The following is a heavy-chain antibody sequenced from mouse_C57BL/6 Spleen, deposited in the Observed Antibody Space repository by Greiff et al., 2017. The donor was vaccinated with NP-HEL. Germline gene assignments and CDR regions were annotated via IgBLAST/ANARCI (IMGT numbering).Heavy chain of an antibody. J-gene: IGHJ4*01. Sequence: VQLVESGAELVKPGASVKISCKASGYAFSSYWMNWVKQRPGKGLEWIGQIYPGDGDTNYNGKFKGKATLTADKSSSTADMQLSSLTSEDSAVYFCARSGGYYEAMDYWGQGTSVTVSS. CDR1: GYAFSSYW. CDR2: IYPGDGDT. D-gene: IGHD2-3*01. V-gene: IGHV1-80*01. CDR3: ARSGGYYEAMDY.